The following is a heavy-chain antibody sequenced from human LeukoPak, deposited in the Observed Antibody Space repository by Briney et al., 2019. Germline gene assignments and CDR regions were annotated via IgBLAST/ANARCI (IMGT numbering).Heavy chain of an antibody. CDR3: ARIRATMVRGVIMNYYYYYMDV. V-gene: IGHV4-61*02. Sequence: SETLSLTCTVSGGSISSGSYYWSWIRQPAGKGLEWIGRIYTSGSTNYNPSLKSRVTISVDTSKNQFSLKLSSVTAADTAVYYCARIRATMVRGVIMNYYYYYMDVWGKGTTVTISS. CDR2: IYTSGST. D-gene: IGHD3-10*01. J-gene: IGHJ6*03. CDR1: GGSISSGSYY.